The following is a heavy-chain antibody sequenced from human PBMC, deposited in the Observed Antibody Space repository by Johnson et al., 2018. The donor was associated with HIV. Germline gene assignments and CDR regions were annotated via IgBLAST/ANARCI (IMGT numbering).Heavy chain of an antibody. Sequence: VQLVESGGRLVKPGGSLRLSCAASGFTFTTYWMHWVRQAPGKGLVWVARIRSDGASTTYADSVKGRFTISRDNSKNTLYLKMNSLRAEDTAVYYCAKNQEVSREDAFDIWGQGTMVTVSS. J-gene: IGHJ3*02. CDR3: AKNQEVSREDAFDI. D-gene: IGHD3-3*02. CDR2: IRSDGAST. V-gene: IGHV3-74*02. CDR1: GFTFTTYW.